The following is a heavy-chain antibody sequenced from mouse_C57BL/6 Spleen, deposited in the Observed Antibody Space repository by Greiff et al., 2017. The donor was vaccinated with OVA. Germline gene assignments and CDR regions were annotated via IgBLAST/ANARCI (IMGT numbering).Heavy chain of an antibody. D-gene: IGHD2-2*01. CDR1: GFTFSNYW. CDR2: IRLKSDNYAT. Sequence: EVKLEESGGGLVQPGGSMKLSCVASGFTFSNYWMNWVRQSPEKGLEWVAQIRLKSDNYATHYAESVKGRFTISRDDSKSSVYLQMNNLRAEDTGIYYCTTAVGGYPYYFDYWGQGTTLTASS. CDR3: TTAVGGYPYYFDY. J-gene: IGHJ2*01. V-gene: IGHV6-3*01.